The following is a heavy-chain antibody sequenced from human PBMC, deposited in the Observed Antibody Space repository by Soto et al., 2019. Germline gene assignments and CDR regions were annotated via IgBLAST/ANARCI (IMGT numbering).Heavy chain of an antibody. CDR3: AKEGYSGYDSSHNHNDY. J-gene: IGHJ4*02. D-gene: IGHD5-12*01. CDR2: ISGSGGST. Sequence: PGGSLRLSCAASGFTFSSYAMSWVRQAPGKGLEWVSAISGSGGSTYYADSVKGRFTISRDNSKNTLYLQMNSLRAEDTAVYYCAKEGYSGYDSSHNHNDYWGQGTLVTVSS. CDR1: GFTFSSYA. V-gene: IGHV3-23*01.